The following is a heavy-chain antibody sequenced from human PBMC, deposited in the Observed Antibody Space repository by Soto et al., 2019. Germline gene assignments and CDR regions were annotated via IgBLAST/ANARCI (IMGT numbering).Heavy chain of an antibody. CDR1: GYSFTNYW. CDR2: IYPGDSDT. Sequence: PGESLKISCKGSGYSFTNYWIGWVRQMPGKGLECMGIIYPGDSDTRYSPSFQGQITISVDKSINTAYLQWSSLKASDTAMYDCALATNWFDPWGQGTLVTVSS. D-gene: IGHD5-12*01. V-gene: IGHV5-51*01. J-gene: IGHJ5*02. CDR3: ALATNWFDP.